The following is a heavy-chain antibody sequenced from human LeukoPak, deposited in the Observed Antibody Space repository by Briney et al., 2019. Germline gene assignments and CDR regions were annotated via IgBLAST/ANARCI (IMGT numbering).Heavy chain of an antibody. CDR2: IYHSGTT. D-gene: IGHD3-10*02. Sequence: SETLSLTCTVSGYSISNGYHWGWVRQPPGKGLEWIGSIYHSGTTYYNPSLKSRVSISVDTSKNQFSLTLTSLTAADTAVYYCAELGITMIGGVWGKGTTVTISS. J-gene: IGHJ6*04. V-gene: IGHV4-38-2*02. CDR3: AELGITMIGGV. CDR1: GYSISNGYH.